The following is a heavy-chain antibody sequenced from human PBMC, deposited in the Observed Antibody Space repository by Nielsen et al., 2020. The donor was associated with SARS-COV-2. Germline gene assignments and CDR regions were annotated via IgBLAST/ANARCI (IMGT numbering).Heavy chain of an antibody. Sequence: SETLSLTCNVSGGSIGTYFWNWIRQSPGKGLEWIGEINHSGSTNYNPSLKSRVTMSVDTSKNQFSLKLSSVTAADTAVYFCARPRGTQNDDYVFDAFDIWGQGTMVTVSS. CDR1: GGSIGTYF. CDR3: ARPRGTQNDDYVFDAFDI. CDR2: INHSGST. D-gene: IGHD4-17*01. J-gene: IGHJ3*02. V-gene: IGHV4-34*01.